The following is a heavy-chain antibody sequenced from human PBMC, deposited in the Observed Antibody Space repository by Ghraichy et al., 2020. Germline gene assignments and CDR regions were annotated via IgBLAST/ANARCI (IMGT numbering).Heavy chain of an antibody. CDR2: IYYSGST. Sequence: SETLSLTCTVSGGSISSYYWSWIRQPPGKGLEWIGYIYYSGSTNYNPALKSRVTISVDTSKNQFSLKLSSVTAADTAVYYCARHSRYAVGRGYYGSVSYFDYWGQGTLVTVSS. CDR3: ARHSRYAVGRGYYGSVSYFDY. J-gene: IGHJ4*02. D-gene: IGHD3-10*01. CDR1: GGSISSYY. V-gene: IGHV4-59*12.